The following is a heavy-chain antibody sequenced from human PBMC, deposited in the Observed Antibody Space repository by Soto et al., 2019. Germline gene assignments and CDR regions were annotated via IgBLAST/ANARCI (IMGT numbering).Heavy chain of an antibody. CDR3: AKDRVVQQLVRTVAAAPRSGY. D-gene: IGHD6-6*01. V-gene: IGHV3-30*18. CDR1: GFTFSSYG. J-gene: IGHJ4*02. CDR2: ISYDGSNK. Sequence: GSLRLSCAASGFTFSSYGMHWVRQAPGKGLEWVAVISYDGSNKYYADSVKGRFTISRDNSKNTLYLQMNSLRAEDTAVYYCAKDRVVQQLVRTVAAAPRSGYWGQGTLVTVSS.